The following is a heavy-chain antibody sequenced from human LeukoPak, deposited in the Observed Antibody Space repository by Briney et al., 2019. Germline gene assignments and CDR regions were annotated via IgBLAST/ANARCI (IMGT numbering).Heavy chain of an antibody. CDR1: GYTFTSYD. J-gene: IGHJ4*02. D-gene: IGHD6-13*01. V-gene: IGHV1-8*01. CDR2: MNPNSGNT. Sequence: ASVKVSCKASGYTFTSYDINWVRQAPGQGLEWMGWMNPNSGNTGCAQKFQGRVTMTRNTSISTAYMELSSLRSEDTAVYYCARRYSSSWYKGGVDYWGQGTLVTVSS. CDR3: ARRYSSSWYKGGVDY.